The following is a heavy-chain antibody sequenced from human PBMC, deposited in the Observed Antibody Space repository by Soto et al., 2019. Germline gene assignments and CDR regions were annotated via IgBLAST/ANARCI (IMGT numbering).Heavy chain of an antibody. D-gene: IGHD4-17*01. CDR1: GGSISSSNYH. J-gene: IGHJ6*03. Sequence: PSETLSLTCPVSGGSISSSNYHWGWIRQPPGKGLEWIGSIYYSASTYHNPSLKSRVIIAVDTSKNQFSLKLTSVTAADTAVYYCARHGDYGNFYYFYYYMDVWGKGTTVTV. CDR3: ARHGDYGNFYYFYYYMDV. CDR2: IYYSAST. V-gene: IGHV4-39*01.